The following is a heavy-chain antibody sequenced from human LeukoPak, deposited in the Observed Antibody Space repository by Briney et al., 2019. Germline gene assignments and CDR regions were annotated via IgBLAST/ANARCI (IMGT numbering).Heavy chain of an antibody. CDR1: GFTFRSFA. D-gene: IGHD3-22*01. CDR3: AKDYYDSSGYYSSFDY. CDR2: ISGSGDTT. J-gene: IGHJ4*02. Sequence: GSLRLSRAASGFTFRSFALSWVRQAPGKGLEWVSGISGSGDTTYYADSVKGRFTISRDNSKNTLNLQMNSLRAEDTAVYYCAKDYYDSSGYYSSFDYWGQGTLVTVSS. V-gene: IGHV3-23*01.